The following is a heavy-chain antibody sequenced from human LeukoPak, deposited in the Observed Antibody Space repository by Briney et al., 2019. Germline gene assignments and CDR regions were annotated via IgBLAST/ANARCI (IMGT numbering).Heavy chain of an antibody. CDR1: GFTFSSYG. CDR2: ISYDGSNK. J-gene: IGHJ4*02. D-gene: IGHD1-26*01. Sequence: GGSLRLSCAASGFTFSSYGMHWVRQALDKGLEWVALISYDGSNKYYADSVKGRSTISRDNSKNTLYLQMNSLRAEDTAVYYCAKDRDSGSYRGTFDYWGQGTLVTVSS. CDR3: AKDRDSGSYRGTFDY. V-gene: IGHV3-30*18.